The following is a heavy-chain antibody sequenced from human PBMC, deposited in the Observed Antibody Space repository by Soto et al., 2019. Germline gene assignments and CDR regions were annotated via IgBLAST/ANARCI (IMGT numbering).Heavy chain of an antibody. CDR3: SREPRLMDV. CDR2: ISGSGNSI. V-gene: IGHV3-11*01. Sequence: QVHLVEAGGGLVKPGGSLRVSCAASGFTFSDHYMTWIRQAPGKGLESVAYISGSGNSIHYAVSVKGRFTITRDNAKNSLYLQMNSLRADDTAVYYCSREPRLMDVWGQGTTVTVSS. D-gene: IGHD3-22*01. CDR1: GFTFSDHY. J-gene: IGHJ6*02.